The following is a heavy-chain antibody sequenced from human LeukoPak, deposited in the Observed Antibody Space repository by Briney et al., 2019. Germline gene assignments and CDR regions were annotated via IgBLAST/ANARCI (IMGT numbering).Heavy chain of an antibody. CDR2: IYYSGST. CDR3: ARGLVVVPAALGYYYYGMDV. D-gene: IGHD2-2*01. V-gene: IGHV4-59*01. CDR1: GGSISSYY. Sequence: SETLSLTCTVSGGSISSYYWSGIRQPPGKGLEWIGYIYYSGSTNYNPSLKSRVTISVDTSKNQFSLKLSSVTAADTAVYYCARGLVVVPAALGYYYYGMDVWGKGTTVTVSS. J-gene: IGHJ6*04.